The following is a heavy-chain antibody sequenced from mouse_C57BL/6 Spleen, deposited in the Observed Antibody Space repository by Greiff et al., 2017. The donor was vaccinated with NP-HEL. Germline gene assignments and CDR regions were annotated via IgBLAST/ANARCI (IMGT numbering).Heavy chain of an antibody. CDR1: GYTFTSYW. J-gene: IGHJ4*01. D-gene: IGHD2-5*01. CDR3: ARTIVTNYYAMDY. V-gene: IGHV1-69*01. CDR2: IDPSDSYT. Sequence: QVQLKQPGAELVMPGASVKLSCKASGYTFTSYWMHWVKQRPGQGLEWIGEIDPSDSYTNYNQKFKGKSTLTVDQSSSTAYMQLSSLTSEDSAVYYCARTIVTNYYAMDYWGQGTSVTVSS.